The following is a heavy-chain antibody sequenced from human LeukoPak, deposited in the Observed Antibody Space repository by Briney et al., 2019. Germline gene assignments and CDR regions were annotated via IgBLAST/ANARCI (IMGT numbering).Heavy chain of an antibody. CDR3: ATSTGRWELHDY. CDR2: FDPEDGET. CDR1: GYTLTELS. V-gene: IGHV1-24*01. Sequence: ASVKVSCKVSGYTLTELSMHWVRQAPGKGLEWMGGFDPEDGETIYAQKFQGRVTMTEDTSTDTAYMELSSLRSEDTAVYYCATSTGRWELHDYWGQGTLVTVSS. D-gene: IGHD1-26*01. J-gene: IGHJ4*02.